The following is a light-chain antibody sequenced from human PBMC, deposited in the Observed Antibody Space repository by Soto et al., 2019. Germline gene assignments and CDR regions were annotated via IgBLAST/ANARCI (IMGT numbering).Light chain of an antibody. Sequence: DIQMTQSPSSLYASVGDRVTITCRASQSISSYLNWYQQKPGKAPKPLIYAASSLQSGVPSRFSGSVSGTDFTLTIISLQPEDFATYYCQLSYSTPYTFGQGTKMEIK. CDR2: AAS. CDR3: QLSYSTPYT. CDR1: QSISSY. J-gene: IGKJ2*01. V-gene: IGKV1-39*01.